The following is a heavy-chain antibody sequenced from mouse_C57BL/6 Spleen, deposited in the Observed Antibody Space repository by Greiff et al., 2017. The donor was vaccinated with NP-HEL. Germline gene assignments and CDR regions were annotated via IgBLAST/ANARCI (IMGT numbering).Heavy chain of an antibody. CDR2: IDPNSGGT. J-gene: IGHJ4*01. D-gene: IGHD2-4*01. CDR3: ASAGSYDYDVGDYYAMDY. CDR1: GYTFTSYW. V-gene: IGHV1-72*01. Sequence: QVQLQQPGAELVKPGASVKLSCKASGYTFTSYWMHWVKQRPGRGLEWIGRIDPNSGGTKYNEKFKSKATLTVDKPSSTAYMQLSSLTSEDSAVYYCASAGSYDYDVGDYYAMDYWGQGTSVTVSS.